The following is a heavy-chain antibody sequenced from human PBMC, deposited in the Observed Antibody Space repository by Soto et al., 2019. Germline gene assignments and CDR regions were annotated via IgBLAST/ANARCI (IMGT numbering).Heavy chain of an antibody. CDR1: GDSISNSRFY. J-gene: IGHJ5*02. D-gene: IGHD3-22*01. CDR3: ARDFFDSSDYTTNWFDP. CDR2: IYHTGNA. V-gene: IGHV4-39*01. Sequence: SETLSLTCSVSGDSISNSRFYWAWIRQPPGEGLEWIGSIYHTGNAYYNSSLKSRVTISVDTSKNQFSLKLTSVTAADAALYYCARDFFDSSDYTTNWFDPWGQGTLVTVSS.